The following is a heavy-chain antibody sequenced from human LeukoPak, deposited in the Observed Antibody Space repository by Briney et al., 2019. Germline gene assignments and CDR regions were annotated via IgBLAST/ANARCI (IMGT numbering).Heavy chain of an antibody. Sequence: GASVKVSCKASGYSFTSNYIHWVRQAPGQGLEWMGMIYPRDGNTSYAQKFQGRVTVTRDTSTSTVHMELSGLRSEDTAVYYCARDQEAFDYWGQGTLVTVSS. CDR2: IYPRDGNT. CDR1: GYSFTSNY. J-gene: IGHJ4*02. V-gene: IGHV1-46*01. CDR3: ARDQEAFDY.